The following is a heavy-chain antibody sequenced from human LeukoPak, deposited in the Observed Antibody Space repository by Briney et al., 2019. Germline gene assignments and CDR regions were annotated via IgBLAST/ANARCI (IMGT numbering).Heavy chain of an antibody. CDR3: AKAAGDWYFDL. CDR2: ISWNSGTK. V-gene: IGHV3-9*01. Sequence: GGSLRLSCAAYGFNFNDYAMHWVRHAPGKGLEWVSGISWNSGTKDYADSVKGRFTISRDNAKKSLYLQMNSLRPEDTALYCCAKAAGDWYFDLWGRGTLVSVSS. D-gene: IGHD6-19*01. CDR1: GFNFNDYA. J-gene: IGHJ2*01.